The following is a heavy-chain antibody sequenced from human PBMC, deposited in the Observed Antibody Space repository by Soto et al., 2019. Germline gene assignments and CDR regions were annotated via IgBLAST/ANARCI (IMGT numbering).Heavy chain of an antibody. V-gene: IGHV3-33*01. D-gene: IGHD3-10*01. CDR2: IWYDGSNK. J-gene: IGHJ4*02. CDR1: GFTFSSYG. Sequence: QVQLVESGGGVVQPGKSLRLSCAASGFTFSSYGMHWVRQAPGKGLEGVAIIWYDGSNKNYTDSVKGRFTISRDNSKNTLYLQMNSLRAEDTAVYYCARRSFYGYFDSWGQGTLVTVSS. CDR3: ARRSFYGYFDS.